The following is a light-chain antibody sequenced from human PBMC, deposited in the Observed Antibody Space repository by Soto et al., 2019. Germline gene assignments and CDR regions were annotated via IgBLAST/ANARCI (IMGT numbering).Light chain of an antibody. CDR2: DIS. J-gene: IGKJ2*01. Sequence: DIQMTQSPSTLSASVGDRVTITCRASHSISNLLAWYQQKPGKAPKVMIYDISNLESGVPSRFSGSGSGTDFTLTISSLQPEDFAVYYCQQYGSSPYTFGQGTKLEIK. CDR1: HSISNL. CDR3: QQYGSSPYT. V-gene: IGKV1-5*01.